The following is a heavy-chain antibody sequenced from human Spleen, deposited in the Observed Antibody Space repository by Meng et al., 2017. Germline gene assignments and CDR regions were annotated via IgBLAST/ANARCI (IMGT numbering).Heavy chain of an antibody. Sequence: GESLKISCAASGFTFSTYWMTWVRQAPGKGLEWVANIKPDGSEKYYVDSVKGRFTISRDNAKNTLYLQMSSLRAEDTAVYYCARGGSGWSLDYWGQGTLVTVSS. V-gene: IGHV3-7*01. CDR1: GFTFSTYW. D-gene: IGHD6-19*01. J-gene: IGHJ4*02. CDR2: IKPDGSEK. CDR3: ARGGSGWSLDY.